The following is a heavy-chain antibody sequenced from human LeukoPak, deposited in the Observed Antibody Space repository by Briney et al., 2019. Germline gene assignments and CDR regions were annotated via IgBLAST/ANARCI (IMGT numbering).Heavy chain of an antibody. D-gene: IGHD5-18*01. V-gene: IGHV3-7*01. Sequence: GGSLRLSCAASGFTFSSYWMSWVRQAPGKGLVWVANIKQDGSEKYYVDSVKGRFTISRDNAKNSLYLQMNSLRAEDTAVYYCAREGGNSYCQNYFDYWGQGTLVTVSS. CDR2: IKQDGSEK. CDR3: AREGGNSYCQNYFDY. J-gene: IGHJ4*02. CDR1: GFTFSSYW.